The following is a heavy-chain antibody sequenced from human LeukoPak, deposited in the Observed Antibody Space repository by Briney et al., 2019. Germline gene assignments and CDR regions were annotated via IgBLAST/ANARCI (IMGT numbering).Heavy chain of an antibody. Sequence: PSETLSLTCAVYGGSFSGYYWSWIRQPPGKGLEWIGEIYHSGSTNYNPSLKSRVTISVDTSKNQFSLKLSSVTAADTAVYYCARGKWIQLHWGQGTLVTVSS. CDR1: GGSFSGYY. CDR2: IYHSGST. V-gene: IGHV4-34*01. J-gene: IGHJ4*02. CDR3: ARGKWIQLH. D-gene: IGHD5-18*01.